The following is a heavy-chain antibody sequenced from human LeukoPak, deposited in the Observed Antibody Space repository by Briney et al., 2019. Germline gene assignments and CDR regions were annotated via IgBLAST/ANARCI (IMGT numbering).Heavy chain of an antibody. J-gene: IGHJ4*02. V-gene: IGHV3-23*01. CDR1: GFTFRNYA. CDR3: AKGRLQYFDY. Sequence: GGSLRLSCAASGFTFRNYAMTWVRQAPGKGLEWVSTLSDSGGNTYYADSVKGRFTNSRDNSKNTLYLQMNSLRAEDTAVYYCAKGRLQYFDYWGQGTLVTVSS. D-gene: IGHD4-11*01. CDR2: LSDSGGNT.